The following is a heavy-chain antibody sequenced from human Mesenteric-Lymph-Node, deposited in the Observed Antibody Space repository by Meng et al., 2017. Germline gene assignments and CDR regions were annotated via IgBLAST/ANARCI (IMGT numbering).Heavy chain of an antibody. Sequence: QTWVAGPLTPSEHRPVTFVGYGGSFSGYYLCWIRQPTGKGLEWIGEINQSGSTNYNPSLKSRVTISVDTSKNQFSLKLSSVTAADTAVYYCARDGHLLLWFGASIGWFDPWGQGTLVTVSS. J-gene: IGHJ5*02. D-gene: IGHD3-10*01. CDR3: ARDGHLLLWFGASIGWFDP. CDR2: INQSGST. CDR1: GGSFSGYY. V-gene: IGHV4-34*01.